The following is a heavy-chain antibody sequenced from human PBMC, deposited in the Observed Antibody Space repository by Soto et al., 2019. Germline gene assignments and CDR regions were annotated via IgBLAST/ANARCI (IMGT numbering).Heavy chain of an antibody. Sequence: EVQLLESGGGLVQPGGSLRLSCAASGFTFSSYAMSWVRQAPGKGLEWVSAISGSGGSTYYADSVKGRFTIARDNSKNTLYLQMNRLRAEYTAVYYCAKDDPIVVVVAPVQSDAFDIWGKGTMVTVSS. CDR2: ISGSGGST. CDR1: GFTFSSYA. D-gene: IGHD2-15*01. V-gene: IGHV3-23*01. J-gene: IGHJ3*02. CDR3: AKDDPIVVVVAPVQSDAFDI.